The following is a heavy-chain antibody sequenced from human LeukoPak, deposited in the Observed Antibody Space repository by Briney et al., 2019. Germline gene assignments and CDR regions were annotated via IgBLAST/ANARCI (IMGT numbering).Heavy chain of an antibody. J-gene: IGHJ4*02. CDR3: ARYRDSSSSFDY. Sequence: SETLSLTCTVSGGSISSYYWSWIRQPPGKGLEWIGYIYYSGSTYYNPSLKSRVTISVDTSKNQFSLKLSSVTAADTAVYYCARYRDSSSSFDYWGQGTLVTVSS. CDR1: GGSISSYY. CDR2: IYYSGST. D-gene: IGHD6-6*01. V-gene: IGHV4-59*06.